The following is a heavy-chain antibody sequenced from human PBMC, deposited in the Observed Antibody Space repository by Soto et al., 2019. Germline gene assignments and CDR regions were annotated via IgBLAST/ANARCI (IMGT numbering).Heavy chain of an antibody. D-gene: IGHD3-16*01. J-gene: IGHJ3*02. CDR3: SRDLLTFGAFDI. CDR2: IYYIGST. CDR1: GGSISSGGYY. Sequence: QVQLQESGPGLVKPSQTLSLTCTVSGGSISSGGYYWSWTRHHPGKVLEWLGYIYYIGSTYYNPSLKSRVTISVDTSKNQLALKLSSVTAADTAVYYCSRDLLTFGAFDIWVQGTMVTVSS. V-gene: IGHV4-31*03.